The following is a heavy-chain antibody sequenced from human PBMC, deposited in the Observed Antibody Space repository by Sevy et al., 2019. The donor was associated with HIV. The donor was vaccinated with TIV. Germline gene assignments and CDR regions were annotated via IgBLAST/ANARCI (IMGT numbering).Heavy chain of an antibody. CDR2: VRNDGSNK. D-gene: IGHD2-8*01. V-gene: IGHV3-30*02. CDR1: GFSLTTSD. J-gene: IGHJ6*02. Sequence: GGSLRLSCAASGFSLTTSDMHWVRQAPGKGLEWVAYVRNDGSNKYYADSVRDRFTISRDSPKNTLYLQMNSLRDEDTAIYYCARGRKTTEEWLEELDYYYGLDVWGHGTTVTVS. CDR3: ARGRKTTEEWLEELDYYYGLDV.